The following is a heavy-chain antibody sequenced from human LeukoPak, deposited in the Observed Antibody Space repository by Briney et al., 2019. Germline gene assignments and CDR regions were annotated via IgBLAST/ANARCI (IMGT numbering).Heavy chain of an antibody. CDR1: ELNFNTYA. V-gene: IGHV3-23*01. CDR3: ATGGRWLPNCDH. CDR2: ISISGSNA. Sequence: GGSLRLSYAASELNFNTYAMSWFRQAPGKGLEWVAVISISGSNAYYADSVKGRFTISRDNSKKMLYLQMNSLRAEDTAVYYCATGGRWLPNCDHWGQGTLVTVSS. D-gene: IGHD6-19*01. J-gene: IGHJ4*02.